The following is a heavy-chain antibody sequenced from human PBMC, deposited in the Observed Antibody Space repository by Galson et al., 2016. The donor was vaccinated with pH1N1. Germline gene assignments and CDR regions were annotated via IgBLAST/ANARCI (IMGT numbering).Heavy chain of an antibody. D-gene: IGHD3-22*01. CDR3: ARHPRYYDSSGYYFDY. CDR2: IYHGGTT. V-gene: IGHV4-38-2*01. Sequence: TCAVSGYSIRNGYFWGWIRQPPGQGLEWIGIIYHGGTTYYNPSLESRVTISVDTSKNQFSLKVKSVTAADTAVYYCARHPRYYDSSGYYFDYWGQGILVTASS. J-gene: IGHJ4*02. CDR1: GYSIRNGYF.